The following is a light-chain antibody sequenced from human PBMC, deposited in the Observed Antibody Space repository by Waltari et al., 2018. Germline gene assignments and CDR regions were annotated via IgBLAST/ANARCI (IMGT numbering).Light chain of an antibody. CDR1: QSVSKY. J-gene: IGKJ1*01. CDR2: AAS. Sequence: EIVLTQSPGTLSLSPGERATLSCRVSQSVSKYLAWYQQRPGQAPRLLIYAASTRATGIPDRFSGSGSGTDFSLTISRLEPEDFAVYYCQNHERLPATFGQGTKVEIK. V-gene: IGKV3-20*01. CDR3: QNHERLPAT.